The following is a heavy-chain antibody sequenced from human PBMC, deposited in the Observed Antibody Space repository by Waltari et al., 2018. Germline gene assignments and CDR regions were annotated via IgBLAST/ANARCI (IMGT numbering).Heavy chain of an antibody. Sequence: QVQLVESGGGVVQSGRSLRLSCVGSGFTFTNHGMNWVRQAPGKGLEWVAVIWYDGSNKNYVDSVKGRFTISSDNSKNTMYLEMNRLRAEDTAVYFCARGDGGSGLGASDIWGQGTMVTVSS. CDR3: ARGDGGSGLGASDI. J-gene: IGHJ3*02. D-gene: IGHD3-3*01. V-gene: IGHV3-33*01. CDR2: IWYDGSNK. CDR1: GFTFTNHG.